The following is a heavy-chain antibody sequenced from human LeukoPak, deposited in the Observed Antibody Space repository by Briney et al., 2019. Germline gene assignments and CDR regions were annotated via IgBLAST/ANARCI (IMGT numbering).Heavy chain of an antibody. CDR1: GGSISSGGYY. CDR3: ARDYFGSGSYFSYGTDV. CDR2: IYYSGNT. D-gene: IGHD3-10*01. J-gene: IGHJ6*02. V-gene: IGHV4-31*03. Sequence: SETLSLTCTVSGGSISSGGYYWSWIRQHPGKGLEWIGYIYYSGNTYYNPSLKSRVTISVDTSKNQFSLKLSSVTAADTAVYYCARDYFGSGSYFSYGTDVWGQGTTVTVSS.